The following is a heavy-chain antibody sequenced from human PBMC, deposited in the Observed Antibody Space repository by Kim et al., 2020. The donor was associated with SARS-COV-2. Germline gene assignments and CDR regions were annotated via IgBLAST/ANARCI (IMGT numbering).Heavy chain of an antibody. CDR3: AADPHCSGGSCYSVFDY. J-gene: IGHJ4*02. V-gene: IGHV1-58*01. D-gene: IGHD2-15*01. Sequence: FQKKVTITRDMSTSTAYMELSSLRSEDTAVYYCAADPHCSGGSCYSVFDYWGQGTLVTVSS.